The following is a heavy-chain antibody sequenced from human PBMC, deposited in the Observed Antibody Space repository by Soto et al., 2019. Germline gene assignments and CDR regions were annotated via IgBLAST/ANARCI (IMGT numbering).Heavy chain of an antibody. Sequence: QVQLVQSGAEVKKPGASVKVSCKGSGYTFIANYIQWVRQAPGQGLEWMGWINPNSGGTTYAQKFQGRVTLTRDTSSTTAYMELSGLTSDDTAVYFGAREGSGWKYFDYWGQGSLVTVPS. V-gene: IGHV1-2*02. D-gene: IGHD6-19*01. CDR2: INPNSGGT. CDR3: AREGSGWKYFDY. J-gene: IGHJ4*02. CDR1: GYTFIANY.